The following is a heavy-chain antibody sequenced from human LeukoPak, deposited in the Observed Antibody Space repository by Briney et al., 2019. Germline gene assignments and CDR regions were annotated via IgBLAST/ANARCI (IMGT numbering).Heavy chain of an antibody. J-gene: IGHJ6*04. CDR1: GFSVSSKL. CDR3: ATSQLLWGEMDV. Sequence: GGSLRLSCAASGFSVSSKLMIWVRQAPGKGLEWVSAIYSGGSTFYADSVKGRFTVSRDNSNNTLHLQMNSLRVEDTAVYYCATSQLLWGEMDVWAEGTTVTVSS. V-gene: IGHV3-53*01. CDR2: IYSGGST. D-gene: IGHD3-10*01.